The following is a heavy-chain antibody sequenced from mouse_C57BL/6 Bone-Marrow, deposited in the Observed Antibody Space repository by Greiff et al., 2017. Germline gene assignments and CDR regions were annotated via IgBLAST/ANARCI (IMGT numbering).Heavy chain of an antibody. CDR2: IDPETGGT. J-gene: IGHJ2*01. CDR3: TREEGFSRDY. V-gene: IGHV1-15*01. Sequence: PLQQSGAELVRPGASVTLSCKASGYTFTDYEMHWVKQTPVHGLEWIGAIDPETGGTAYNQKFKGKAILTADKSSSTAYMELRSLTSEDSAVYYCTREEGFSRDYWGQGTTLTVSS. CDR1: GYTFTDYE.